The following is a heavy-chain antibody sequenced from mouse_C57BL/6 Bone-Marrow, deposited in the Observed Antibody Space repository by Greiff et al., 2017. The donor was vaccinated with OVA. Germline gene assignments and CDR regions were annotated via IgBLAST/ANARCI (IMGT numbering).Heavy chain of an antibody. Sequence: QVQLQQPGAELVRPGSSVKLSCKASGYTFTSYWMHWVKQRPIQGLEWIGNIDPSDSETHYNQKFKDKATLTVDKSSSTAYMQLSSLTSEDSAVYYCARLVTTTGFAYWGQGTLVTVSA. J-gene: IGHJ3*01. CDR3: ARLVTTTGFAY. V-gene: IGHV1-52*01. CDR1: GYTFTSYW. CDR2: IDPSDSET. D-gene: IGHD2-2*01.